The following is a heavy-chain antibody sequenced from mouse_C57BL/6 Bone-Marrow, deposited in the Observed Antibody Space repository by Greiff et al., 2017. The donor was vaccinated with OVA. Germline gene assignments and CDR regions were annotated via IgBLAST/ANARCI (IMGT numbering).Heavy chain of an antibody. CDR1: GYTFTGYW. Sequence: QVQLQQSGAELMKPGASVKLSCKATGYTFTGYWIEWVKQRPGHGLEWIGEILPGRGSTNYNEKFKGKATFTADTSSNTAYMQLSSLTYEDSAIDYCARGGDVITSVGGYAMDYWGQGTSVTVSS. J-gene: IGHJ4*01. CDR2: ILPGRGST. V-gene: IGHV1-9*01. CDR3: ARGGDVITSVGGYAMDY. D-gene: IGHD1-1*01.